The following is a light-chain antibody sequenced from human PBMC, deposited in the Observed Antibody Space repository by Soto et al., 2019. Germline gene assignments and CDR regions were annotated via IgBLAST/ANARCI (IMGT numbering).Light chain of an antibody. CDR2: KVS. Sequence: VVMTQSPLSLPVTLGEPASIFCRSIQGLVYSDGNTYLNWFQQRPGQSPRRXIYKVSNRDSGVPDRFSGGGYGTDFNLTISSLQAEDVAVYYCQQYYSVPITFGQGTRLEIK. CDR1: QGLVYSDGNTY. CDR3: QQYYSVPIT. J-gene: IGKJ5*01. V-gene: IGKV2-30*01.